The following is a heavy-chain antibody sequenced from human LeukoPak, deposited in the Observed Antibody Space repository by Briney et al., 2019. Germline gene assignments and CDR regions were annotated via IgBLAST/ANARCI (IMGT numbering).Heavy chain of an antibody. CDR1: EFTFSVYT. CDR2: ISPSSSSI. D-gene: IGHD3-3*01. Sequence: SGGSLRLSCTASEFTFSVYTMNWVRQAPGKGPEWVSSISPSSSSIYYADSVRGRFTVSRDNAKKSLSLQMNSLRVEDTAIYYCARETYNDFWSGLNWFDPWGQGTLVTVSS. J-gene: IGHJ5*02. V-gene: IGHV3-21*01. CDR3: ARETYNDFWSGLNWFDP.